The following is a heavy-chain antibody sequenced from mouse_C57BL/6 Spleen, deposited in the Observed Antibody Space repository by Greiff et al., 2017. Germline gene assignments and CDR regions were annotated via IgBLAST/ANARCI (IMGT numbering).Heavy chain of an antibody. CDR3: ARSGYYGSRWYFDV. Sequence: VMLVESGAELVRPGTSVKVSCKASGYAFTNYLIEWVKQRPGQGLEWIGVINPGSGGTNYNEKFKGKATLTADKSSSTAYMQLSSLTSEDSAVYFCARSGYYGSRWYFDVWGTGTTVTVAS. CDR2: INPGSGGT. V-gene: IGHV1-54*01. D-gene: IGHD1-1*01. CDR1: GYAFTNYL. J-gene: IGHJ1*03.